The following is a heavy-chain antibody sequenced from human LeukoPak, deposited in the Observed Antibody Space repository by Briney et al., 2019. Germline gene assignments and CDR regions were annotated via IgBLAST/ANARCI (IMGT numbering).Heavy chain of an antibody. CDR2: ISSSSSYI. CDR3: ASSFRGVIINAFDI. V-gene: IGHV3-21*01. J-gene: IGHJ3*02. Sequence: GGSLRLSCAASGFTFSSYSMNWVRQAPGKGVEWVSSISSSSSYIYYADSVKGRFTISRDNAKNSLYLQMNSLRAEDTAVYYCASSFRGVIINAFDIWGQGTMVTVSS. CDR1: GFTFSSYS. D-gene: IGHD3-10*01.